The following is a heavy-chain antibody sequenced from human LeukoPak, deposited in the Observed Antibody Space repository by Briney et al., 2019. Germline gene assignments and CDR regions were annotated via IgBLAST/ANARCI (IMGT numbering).Heavy chain of an antibody. D-gene: IGHD3-10*01. CDR2: IRYDGSNK. Sequence: GGSLRLSCAASGFTFSSYGMHWVRQAPGKGLEWVAFIRYDGSNKYYADSVKGRITISRDNSKNTLYLQMNSLRAEDTAVYYCAKDRLTMVRGVNWFDPWGQGTLVTVSS. CDR3: AKDRLTMVRGVNWFDP. CDR1: GFTFSSYG. J-gene: IGHJ5*02. V-gene: IGHV3-30*02.